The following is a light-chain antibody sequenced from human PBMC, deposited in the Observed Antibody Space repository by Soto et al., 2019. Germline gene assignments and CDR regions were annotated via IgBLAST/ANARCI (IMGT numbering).Light chain of an antibody. CDR3: QQYGNSPPYS. J-gene: IGKJ2*03. CDR2: ATS. Sequence: EIVLTQSPGSLSLSPGEGATLSCRASQSVSTTYFAWYQLKPGQAPRLVIYATSSRAAGIPERFRGSGSGTEFTLTSSSLEPEDVGVYFCQQYGNSPPYSFGQGTKLEIK. V-gene: IGKV3-20*01. CDR1: QSVSTTY.